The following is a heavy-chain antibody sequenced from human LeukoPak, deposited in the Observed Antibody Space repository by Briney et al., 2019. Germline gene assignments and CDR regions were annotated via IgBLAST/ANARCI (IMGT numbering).Heavy chain of an antibody. CDR2: ISSSSSYI. Sequence: GGSLRLSCAASGFTFTSYTMDWVRQAPGKGLEWVSSISSSSSYIYYADSVKGQFTISRDNAKNSLYLQMNSLRAEDTAVYYCARDSHGSSWYYFDYWGQGTLVTVSS. J-gene: IGHJ4*02. D-gene: IGHD6-13*01. V-gene: IGHV3-21*01. CDR1: GFTFTSYT. CDR3: ARDSHGSSWYYFDY.